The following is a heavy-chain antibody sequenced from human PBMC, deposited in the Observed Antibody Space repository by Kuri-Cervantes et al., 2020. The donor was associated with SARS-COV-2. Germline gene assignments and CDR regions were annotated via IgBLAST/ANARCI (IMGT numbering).Heavy chain of an antibody. D-gene: IGHD3-16*01. J-gene: IGHJ4*02. V-gene: IGHV3-53*04. CDR3: ASGGVGVWVYYFDY. Sequence: GGSLRLSCAASGFTVSSNYMSWVRQAPGKGLEWVSVIYSGGSTYYADSVKGRFTISRHNSKNTLYLQMNSLRAEDTAVYYCASGGVGVWVYYFDYWGQGTLVTVSS. CDR2: IYSGGST. CDR1: GFTVSSNY.